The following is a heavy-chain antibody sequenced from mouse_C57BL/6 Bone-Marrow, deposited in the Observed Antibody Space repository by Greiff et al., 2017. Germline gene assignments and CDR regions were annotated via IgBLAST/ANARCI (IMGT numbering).Heavy chain of an antibody. CDR2: INPGSGGT. Sequence: VQLQQSGAELVRPGASVKVSCKASGYAFTNYLIQWVKQRPGQGLEWIGVINPGSGGTNYNEKFKGKATLTADKSSSTAYMQLSSLTSEDSAVYFCARSDTLVAPFACWGQGTLVTVSA. CDR3: ARSDTLVAPFAC. CDR1: GYAFTNYL. D-gene: IGHD1-1*01. V-gene: IGHV1-54*01. J-gene: IGHJ3*01.